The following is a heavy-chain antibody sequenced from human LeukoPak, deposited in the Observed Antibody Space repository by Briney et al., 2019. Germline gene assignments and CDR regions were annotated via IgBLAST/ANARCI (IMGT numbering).Heavy chain of an antibody. Sequence: SVKVSCKVSGYTLTELSMHWVRQAPGQGLEWMGGIIPIFGTANYAQKFQGRVTITTDESTSTAYMELSSLRSEDTAVYYCARGSPQWSIRTTFDYWGQGTLVTVSS. D-gene: IGHD2-15*01. J-gene: IGHJ4*02. CDR3: ARGSPQWSIRTTFDY. CDR2: IIPIFGTA. V-gene: IGHV1-69*05. CDR1: GYTLTELS.